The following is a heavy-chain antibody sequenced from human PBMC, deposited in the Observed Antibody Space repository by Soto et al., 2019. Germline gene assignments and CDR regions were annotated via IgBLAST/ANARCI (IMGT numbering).Heavy chain of an antibody. CDR2: IDPIDSYT. V-gene: IGHV5-10-1*01. D-gene: IGHD3-16*01. Sequence: PGESLKISCKGSGYSFTSYWISWVRQMPGKGLEWMGRIDPIDSYTNYSPSFQGHVTISADKSISTACLQWSSLKASDTAMYYCARRAHMSRRGETFSYYYYGMDVWGQGTTVTVSS. J-gene: IGHJ6*02. CDR1: GYSFTSYW. CDR3: ARRAHMSRRGETFSYYYYGMDV.